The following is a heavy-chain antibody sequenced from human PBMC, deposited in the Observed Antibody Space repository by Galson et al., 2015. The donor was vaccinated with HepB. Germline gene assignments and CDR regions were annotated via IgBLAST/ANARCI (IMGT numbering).Heavy chain of an antibody. CDR1: GGTFSSYA. CDR2: IIPIFGTA. J-gene: IGHJ6*03. CDR3: ARWTDIVVGPMAYMDV. D-gene: IGHD2-2*01. V-gene: IGHV1-69*13. Sequence: SVKVSCKASGGTFSSYAISWVRQAPGQGLEWMGGIIPIFGTANYAQKFQGRVTITADESTSTAYMELSSLRSEDTAVYYCARWTDIVVGPMAYMDVWGKGTTVTVSS.